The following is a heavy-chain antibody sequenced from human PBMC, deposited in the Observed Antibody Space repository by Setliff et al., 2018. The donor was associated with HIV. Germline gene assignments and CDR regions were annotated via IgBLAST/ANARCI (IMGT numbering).Heavy chain of an antibody. Sequence: SETLSLTCVVSGYSVTSDYYWGWIRQSPGKGLEWIGSVYYSGSTYHNPSLKSRITISIDTSKDHFSLHLTSVTAADTAIYYCARVGTMLLFFDLWGHGTLVTVSS. CDR2: VYYSGST. J-gene: IGHJ4*01. CDR1: GYSVTSDYY. V-gene: IGHV4-38-2*01. CDR3: ARVGTMLLFFDL. D-gene: IGHD1-1*01.